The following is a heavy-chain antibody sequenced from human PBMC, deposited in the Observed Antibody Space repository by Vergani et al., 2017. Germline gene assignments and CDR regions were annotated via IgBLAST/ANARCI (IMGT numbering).Heavy chain of an antibody. V-gene: IGHV1-69*02. CDR1: GGTFSSYT. CDR3: ARVPGGYCSSTSFYTGRYGMDV. CDR2: IIPILGIA. J-gene: IGHJ6*02. Sequence: QVQLVQSGAEVKKPGSSVKVSCKASGGTFSSYTISWVRQAPGQGLEWMGRIIPILGIANYAQKFQGRVTITADKSTSTAYMELSSLRSEDTAVYYCARVPGGYCSSTSFYTGRYGMDVWGQGTTVTVSS. D-gene: IGHD2-2*02.